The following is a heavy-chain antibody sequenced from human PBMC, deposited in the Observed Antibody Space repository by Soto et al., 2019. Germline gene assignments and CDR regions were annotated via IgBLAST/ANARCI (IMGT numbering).Heavy chain of an antibody. CDR2: ISYDGSNK. CDR1: GFTFSSYA. Sequence: GGSLRLSCAASGFTFSSYAMHWVRQAPGKGLEWVAVISYDGSNKYYADSVKGRFTISRDNSKNTLYLQMNSLRAEDTAVYYCASYYDFWSGYFSDGPGNYWGQGTLVTVSS. D-gene: IGHD3-3*01. J-gene: IGHJ4*02. V-gene: IGHV3-30-3*01. CDR3: ASYYDFWSGYFSDGPGNY.